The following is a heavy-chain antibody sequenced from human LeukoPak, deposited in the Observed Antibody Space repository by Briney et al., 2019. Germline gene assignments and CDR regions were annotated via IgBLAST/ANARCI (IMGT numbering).Heavy chain of an antibody. CDR3: ARVGADGSGFLFDD. Sequence: SETLSLTCAVSGGSFSGYYWSWIRQPPGKGLEWIGEINHSGSTNYNPSLKSRVTISVDTSKNQFSLKLSSVTAADTAVYYCARVGADGSGFLFDDWGQGTLVTVSS. V-gene: IGHV4-34*01. CDR1: GGSFSGYY. CDR2: INHSGST. D-gene: IGHD3-10*01. J-gene: IGHJ4*02.